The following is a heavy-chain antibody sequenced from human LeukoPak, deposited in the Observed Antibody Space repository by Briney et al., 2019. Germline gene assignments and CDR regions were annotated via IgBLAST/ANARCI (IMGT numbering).Heavy chain of an antibody. CDR1: GFTFSIYA. CDR2: ISGSGGST. CDR3: ATLRGPYYFDY. J-gene: IGHJ4*02. D-gene: IGHD4-17*01. V-gene: IGHV3-23*01. Sequence: GGSLRLSCAASGFTFSIYAMSWVRQAPGKGLEWVSAISGSGGSTYYADSVKGRFTISRDNSKNTLYLQMNSLRAEDTAVYYCATLRGPYYFDYWGQGTLVTVSS.